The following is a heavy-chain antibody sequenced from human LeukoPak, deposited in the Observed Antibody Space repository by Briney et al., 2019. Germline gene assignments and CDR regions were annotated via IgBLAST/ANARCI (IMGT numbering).Heavy chain of an antibody. Sequence: MPGGSLRLSCAASGFAFSGSAIHWVRQAPGKGLEWVSSISSSSNYIYYADSVKGRFTISRDNAKNSLYLQMNSLRAEDTAVYYCAELGITMIGGVWGKGTTVTISS. D-gene: IGHD3-10*02. V-gene: IGHV3-21*01. J-gene: IGHJ6*04. CDR3: AELGITMIGGV. CDR1: GFAFSGSA. CDR2: ISSSSNYI.